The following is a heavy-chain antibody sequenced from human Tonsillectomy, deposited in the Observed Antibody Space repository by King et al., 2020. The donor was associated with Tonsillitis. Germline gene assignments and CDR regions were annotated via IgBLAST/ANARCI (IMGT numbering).Heavy chain of an antibody. CDR2: LYSGGST. CDR3: ATGDVSSGSYYSSLDY. J-gene: IGHJ4*02. Sequence: VQLVESGGGLIQPGGSLRLSCAASGFTVSSNYMTWVRQAPGKGLEWVSVLYSGGSTYYSDSVKGRFTISRDTSKNTLYLQMNSLRAEATAVYYCATGDVSSGSYYSSLDYWGQGPLVTVSS. CDR1: GFTVSSNY. D-gene: IGHD3-10*01. V-gene: IGHV3-53*01.